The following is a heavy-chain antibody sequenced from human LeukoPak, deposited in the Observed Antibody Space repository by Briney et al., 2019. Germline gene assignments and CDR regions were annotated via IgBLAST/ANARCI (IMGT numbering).Heavy chain of an antibody. CDR2: IKQDGSEK. J-gene: IGHJ3*02. Sequence: GGSLRLSCAASGFTFSSYRMSWVRQAPGKGLEWVANIKQDGSEKYYVDSVKGRFTISRDNAKNSLYLQMNSLRAEDTAVYYCARHDPDCTNGVCYSQFRSDAFDIWGQGTMVTVSS. CDR3: ARHDPDCTNGVCYSQFRSDAFDI. CDR1: GFTFSSYR. V-gene: IGHV3-7*03. D-gene: IGHD2-8*01.